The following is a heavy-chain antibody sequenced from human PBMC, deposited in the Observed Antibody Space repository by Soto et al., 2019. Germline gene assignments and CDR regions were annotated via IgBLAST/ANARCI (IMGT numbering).Heavy chain of an antibody. V-gene: IGHV4-59*08. Sequence: QVQLQESGPGLVKPSETLSLTCTVSGGSISSYYWSWIRQPPGKGLEWIGYIYYSGSTNHNPSLKRGVPIAVDTSKIQFSLQLSSVTAADTAVYYCARRYGSCFDFWGQGTLVTVSS. CDR2: IYYSGST. D-gene: IGHD5-18*01. J-gene: IGHJ4*02. CDR1: GGSISSYY. CDR3: ARRYGSCFDF.